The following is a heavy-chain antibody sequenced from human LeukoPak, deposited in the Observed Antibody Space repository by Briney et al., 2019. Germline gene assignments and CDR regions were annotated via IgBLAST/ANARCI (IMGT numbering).Heavy chain of an antibody. J-gene: IGHJ6*02. CDR3: ANLTPRGHGMDV. V-gene: IGHV3-30*18. D-gene: IGHD3-10*01. CDR1: GFTFRSLG. CDR2: IAYNGSSA. Sequence: GGSLRLSCRASGFTFRSLGMHWVRQAPGKGLEWVAVIAYNGSSAYYGDSAKGRFTISRDNSKNTLYLQLNSLRPEDTAVYYCANLTPRGHGMDVWGHGTTVIVSS.